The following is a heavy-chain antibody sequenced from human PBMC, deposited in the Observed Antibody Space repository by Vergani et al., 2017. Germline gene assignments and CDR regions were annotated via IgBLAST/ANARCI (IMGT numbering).Heavy chain of an antibody. CDR3: AKVGLVGGYDVPSMNNWFDP. D-gene: IGHD5-12*01. J-gene: IGHJ5*02. CDR2: INHSGST. V-gene: IGHV4-34*01. CDR1: GGSFSGYY. Sequence: QVQLQQWGAGLLKPSETLSLTCAVYGGSFSGYYWCWIRQPPGKGLEWIGEINHSGSTNYNPSLKSRVTISVATSKNQCSLELSSVTAADTAVYYCAKVGLVGGYDVPSMNNWFDPWGQGTLVTVSS.